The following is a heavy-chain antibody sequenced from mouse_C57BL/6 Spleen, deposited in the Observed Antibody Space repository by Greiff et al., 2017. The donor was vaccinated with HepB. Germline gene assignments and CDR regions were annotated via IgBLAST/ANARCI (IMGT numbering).Heavy chain of an antibody. V-gene: IGHV5-17*01. CDR2: ISSGSSTI. CDR3: ARNWIGNAMDY. J-gene: IGHJ4*01. CDR1: GFTFSDYG. D-gene: IGHD4-1*01. Sequence: EVKLVESGGGLVKPGGSLKLSCAASGFTFSDYGMHWVRQAPEKGMEWVAYISSGSSTIYYADTVKGRFTISRDNAKNTLFLQMTSLRSEDTAMYYCARNWIGNAMDYWRQGNSVTVSS.